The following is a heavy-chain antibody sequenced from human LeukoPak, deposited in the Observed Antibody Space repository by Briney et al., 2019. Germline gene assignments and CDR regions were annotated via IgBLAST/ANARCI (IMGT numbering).Heavy chain of an antibody. D-gene: IGHD3-22*01. V-gene: IGHV3-30*18. CDR2: ISYDGSNK. CDR3: AKGLSYYDSSGYPQKGGYFDY. Sequence: GRSLRLYCAASGFTFSSYGMHWVRQAPGKGLEWVAVISYDGSNKYYADSVKGRFTISRDNSKNTLYLQMNSLRAEDTAVYYCAKGLSYYDSSGYPQKGGYFDYWGQGTLVTVSS. J-gene: IGHJ4*02. CDR1: GFTFSSYG.